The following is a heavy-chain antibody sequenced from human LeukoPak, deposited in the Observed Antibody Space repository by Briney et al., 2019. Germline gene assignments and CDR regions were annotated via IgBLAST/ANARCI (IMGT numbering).Heavy chain of an antibody. CDR1: GSSISSGYC. D-gene: IGHD5-12*01. CDR2: LYHSGNT. J-gene: IGHJ4*02. V-gene: IGHV4-38-2*02. Sequence: PSETLSLTCTVSGSSISSGYCWDWIRQPPGKGLEWIGSLYHSGNTYYNPSLKSRVTISVDTSKNQFSLKLRSVTAADTAVYYCARQVRSGYDLRAFDYWGQGTLVTVSS. CDR3: ARQVRSGYDLRAFDY.